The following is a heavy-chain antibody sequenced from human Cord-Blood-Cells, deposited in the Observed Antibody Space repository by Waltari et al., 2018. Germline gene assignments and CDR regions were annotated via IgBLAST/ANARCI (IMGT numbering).Heavy chain of an antibody. CDR1: GGSISSSSYY. CDR2: IYYSGST. CDR3: ARGITSHSLDY. Sequence: QLQLQESGPGLVKPSETLSLTCTVSGGSISSSSYYWGWIRQPPGKGLEWIGSIYYSGSTNYNPSLKSRVTISVDTSKNQFSLKLSSVTAADTAVYYCARGITSHSLDYWGQGTLVTVSS. D-gene: IGHD2-2*01. V-gene: IGHV4-39*07. J-gene: IGHJ4*02.